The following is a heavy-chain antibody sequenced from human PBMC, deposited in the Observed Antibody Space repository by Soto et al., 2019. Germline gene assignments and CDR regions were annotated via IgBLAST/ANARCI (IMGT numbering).Heavy chain of an antibody. CDR3: ARGNNDYDFWSGSPRHYYGMDV. CDR2: IYYSGST. J-gene: IGHJ6*02. Sequence: SETLSLTCTVSGGSISSYYWSWIRQPPGKGLEWIGYIYYSGSTNYNPSLKSRVTISVDTSKNQFSLKLSSVTAADTAVYYCARGNNDYDFWSGSPRHYYGMDVWGQGTTVTVAS. D-gene: IGHD3-3*01. V-gene: IGHV4-59*01. CDR1: GGSISSYY.